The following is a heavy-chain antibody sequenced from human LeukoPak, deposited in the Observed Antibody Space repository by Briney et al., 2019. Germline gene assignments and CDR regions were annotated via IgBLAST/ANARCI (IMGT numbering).Heavy chain of an antibody. Sequence: PSETLSLTCTVSGGSISSYYWSWIRQPAGKGLEWIGRIYTSGSTNYNPSLKSRVTMSVDTSKNQFSLKLSSVTAADTAVYYCARTCQYYYDSSGYYFFDYWGQGTLVTVSS. D-gene: IGHD3-22*01. CDR3: ARTCQYYYDSSGYYFFDY. CDR1: GGSISSYY. CDR2: IYTSGST. J-gene: IGHJ4*02. V-gene: IGHV4-4*07.